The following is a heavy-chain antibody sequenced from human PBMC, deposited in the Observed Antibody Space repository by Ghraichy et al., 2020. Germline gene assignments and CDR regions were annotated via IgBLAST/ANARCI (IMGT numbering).Heavy chain of an antibody. CDR2: IYYSGST. V-gene: IGHV4-59*01. CDR3: ARGFQAVAGTFDY. CDR1: GGSISSYY. Sequence: SETLSLTCTVSGGSISSYYWSWIRQPPGKGLEWIGYIYYSGSTNYNPSLKSRVTISVDTSKNQFSLKLSSVTAADTAVYYCARGFQAVAGTFDYWGQGTLVTVSS. J-gene: IGHJ4*02. D-gene: IGHD6-19*01.